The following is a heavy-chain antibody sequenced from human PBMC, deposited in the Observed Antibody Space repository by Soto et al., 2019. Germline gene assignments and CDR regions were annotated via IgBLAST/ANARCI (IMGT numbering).Heavy chain of an antibody. V-gene: IGHV3-48*02. CDR3: ARDGYLEEWELRNGMDV. CDR2: ISSSSSTI. Sequence: GGSLRLSCAASGFTFSSYSMNWVRQAPGKGLEWVSYISSSSSTIYYADSVKGRFTISRDNAKNSLYLQMNSLRDEDTAVYYCARDGYLEEWELRNGMDVWGQGTTVTVSS. J-gene: IGHJ6*02. D-gene: IGHD1-26*01. CDR1: GFTFSSYS.